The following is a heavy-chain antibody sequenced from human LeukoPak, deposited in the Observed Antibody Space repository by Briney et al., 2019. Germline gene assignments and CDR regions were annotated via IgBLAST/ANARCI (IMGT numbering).Heavy chain of an antibody. CDR3: ARGRGYSYGFCWFDP. CDR2: INHSGST. V-gene: IGHV4-34*01. J-gene: IGHJ5*02. D-gene: IGHD5-18*01. CDR1: GGSFSGYY. Sequence: KPSETLSLTCAVYGGSFSGYYWSWIRQPPGKGLEWIGEINHSGSTNYNPSLESRVTISVDTSKNQFSLKLSSVTAADTAVYYCARGRGYSYGFCWFDPWGQGTLVTVSS.